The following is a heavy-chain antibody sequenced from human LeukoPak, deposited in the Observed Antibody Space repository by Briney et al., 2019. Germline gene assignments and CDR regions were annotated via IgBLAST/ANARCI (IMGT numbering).Heavy chain of an antibody. CDR3: AKGRVLWFGELYEFDY. Sequence: GGSLRLSCAASGFTFSSYAMSWVRQAPGKGLEWVSSISGSGGSTYYADSVKGRFTISRDNSKNTLYLQMNSLRAEDTAVYYCAKGRVLWFGELYEFDYWGQGTLVTVSS. CDR2: ISGSGGST. CDR1: GFTFSSYA. V-gene: IGHV3-23*01. J-gene: IGHJ4*02. D-gene: IGHD3-10*01.